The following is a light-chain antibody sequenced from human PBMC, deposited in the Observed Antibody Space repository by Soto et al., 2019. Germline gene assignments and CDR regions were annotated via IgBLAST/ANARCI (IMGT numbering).Light chain of an antibody. CDR3: LQDYNYPWT. CDR2: AAS. CDR1: QGIRND. Sequence: AIQMTQSPSSLSASVGDRVTITCRASQGIRNDLGWYQQKPGKAPKLLIYAASSLQSGVPSRFSGSRSVTDFTLTISSLQPEDFATYYCLQDYNYPWTFGQGTNVEIK. V-gene: IGKV1-6*01. J-gene: IGKJ1*01.